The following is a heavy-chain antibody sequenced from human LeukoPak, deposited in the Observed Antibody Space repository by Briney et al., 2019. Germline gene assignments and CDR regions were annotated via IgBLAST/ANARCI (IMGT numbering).Heavy chain of an antibody. J-gene: IGHJ5*02. V-gene: IGHV4-59*01. Sequence: PSETLSLTCTVSGGSISSYYWSWIRQPPGKGLEWIGYIYYSGSTNYNPSLKSRVTISVDTSKNQFSPKLSSVTAADTAVYYCARETYYYDSSGYYVNWFDPWGQGTLVTVSS. CDR2: IYYSGST. D-gene: IGHD3-22*01. CDR1: GGSISSYY. CDR3: ARETYYYDSSGYYVNWFDP.